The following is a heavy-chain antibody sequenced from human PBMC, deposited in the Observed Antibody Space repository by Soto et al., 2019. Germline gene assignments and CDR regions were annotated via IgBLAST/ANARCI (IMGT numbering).Heavy chain of an antibody. CDR3: TVRDGYKNPFDY. Sequence: GGSLRLSCTASGFTFGDYAMSWFRQAPGKGLEWVGFIRSKAYGGTTEYAASVKGRFTISRDGSKSIAYLQMNSLKTEDTAVYYCTVRDGYKNPFDYWGQGTLVTVSS. CDR2: IRSKAYGGTT. D-gene: IGHD5-12*01. J-gene: IGHJ4*02. V-gene: IGHV3-49*01. CDR1: GFTFGDYA.